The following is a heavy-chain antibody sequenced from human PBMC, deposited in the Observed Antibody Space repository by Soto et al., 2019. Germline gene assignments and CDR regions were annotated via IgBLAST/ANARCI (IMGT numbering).Heavy chain of an antibody. V-gene: IGHV1-18*01. CDR2: ISGFNDNT. CDR1: GYTFSDHG. D-gene: IGHD4-4*01. Sequence: QVHLVQSGAEVKKPGASVKVSCEASGYTFSDHGITWLRQAPGQGLVWMGWISGFNDNTNYAQKFQGRVTMTRDTSASTAYMALKSLTSADTAVDYCVRSSYSWLGYDNGIDVWGQGTTVTFS. J-gene: IGHJ6*02. CDR3: VRSSYSWLGYDNGIDV.